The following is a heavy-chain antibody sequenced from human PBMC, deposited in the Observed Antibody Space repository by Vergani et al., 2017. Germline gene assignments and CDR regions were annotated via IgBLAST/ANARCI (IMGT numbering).Heavy chain of an antibody. J-gene: IGHJ6*03. CDR1: GFTFSSYS. V-gene: IGHV3-48*02. Sequence: EVQLVESGGGLVKPGGSLRLSCAASGFTFSSYSMNWVRQAPGKGLEWVSYISSSSNTIYYADSVKGRFTNSRDNAKTSLYLQMNSLRDEDTAVYYCARVDRGYDWGYYYYYMDVWGKGTTVTVSS. D-gene: IGHD5-12*01. CDR2: ISSSSNTI. CDR3: ARVDRGYDWGYYYYYMDV.